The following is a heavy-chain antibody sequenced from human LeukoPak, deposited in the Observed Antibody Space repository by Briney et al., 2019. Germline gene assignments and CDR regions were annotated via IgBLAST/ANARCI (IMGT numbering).Heavy chain of an antibody. CDR1: GGSISSGDYY. D-gene: IGHD2-2*01. J-gene: IGHJ5*02. V-gene: IGHV4-30-4*08. CDR3: ARVVPAATNWFDP. CDR2: IYYSGST. Sequence: SQTLSLTCTVSGGSISSGDYYWSWIRQPPGTGLEWIGYIYYSGSTYYNPSLKSRVTISVDTSRNQFSLKLSSVTAADTAVYYCARVVPAATNWFDPWGQGTLVTVSS.